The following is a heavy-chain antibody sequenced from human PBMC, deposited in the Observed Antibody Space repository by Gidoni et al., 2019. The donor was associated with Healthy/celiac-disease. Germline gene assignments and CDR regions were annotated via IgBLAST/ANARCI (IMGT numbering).Heavy chain of an antibody. Sequence: QVQLQQWGAGLLKPSETLSLTCAVYAGSLSGYYCSWIRQPPGKGLEWIGEINHSGSTNYNPSLKSRVTISVDTAKNQFSLKLSSVTAADTAVYYCARGGYYDSSGYHPLNDYWGQGTLVTVSS. D-gene: IGHD3-22*01. V-gene: IGHV4-34*01. CDR3: ARGGYYDSSGYHPLNDY. CDR1: AGSLSGYY. CDR2: INHSGST. J-gene: IGHJ4*02.